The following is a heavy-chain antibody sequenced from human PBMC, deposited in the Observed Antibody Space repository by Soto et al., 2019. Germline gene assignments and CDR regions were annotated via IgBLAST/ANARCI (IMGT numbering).Heavy chain of an antibody. V-gene: IGHV4-59*01. CDR1: GGSISSYY. Sequence: QVQLQESGPGLVKPSETLSLTCTVSGGSISSYYWSWIRQPPGKGLEWIGYIYYSGSTNYNPSLKSRVTISVDTSKNQCSLKLSSVTAADTAVYYCARAAIVVVPAAVPQVHYYYGMDVWGQGTTVTVSS. CDR3: ARAAIVVVPAAVPQVHYYYGMDV. J-gene: IGHJ6*02. D-gene: IGHD2-2*01. CDR2: IYYSGST.